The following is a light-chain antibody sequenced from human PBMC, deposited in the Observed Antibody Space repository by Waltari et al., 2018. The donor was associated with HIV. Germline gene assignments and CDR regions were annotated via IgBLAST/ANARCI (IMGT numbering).Light chain of an antibody. CDR1: SSDVGGYNY. J-gene: IGLJ2*01. CDR3: SAYTSSSPV. CDR2: EVS. V-gene: IGLV2-14*01. Sequence: QSALTQPASVSGSPGQSITISCTGTSSDVGGYNYVSWYQQHPGKAPKLMIYEVSNRPSGVSNLFSGSKSGNTASLTISGLHAEDETEYYSSAYTSSSPVFVGGTKLTVL.